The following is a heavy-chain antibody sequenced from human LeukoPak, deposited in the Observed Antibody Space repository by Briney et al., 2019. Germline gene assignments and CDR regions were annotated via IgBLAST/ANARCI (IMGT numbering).Heavy chain of an antibody. CDR1: GYTFTSYD. CDR3: ARDNSVGDIAWWFDP. Sequence: ASVKVSCKASGYTFTSYDISWVRQAPGQGLEWMGWISAYNGNTNYAQKLQGRVTMTTDTSTSTDYMELRSLKSEDTAVYYCARDNSVGDIAWWFDPWGQGTLVTVSS. V-gene: IGHV1-18*01. J-gene: IGHJ5*02. D-gene: IGHD3-10*01. CDR2: ISAYNGNT.